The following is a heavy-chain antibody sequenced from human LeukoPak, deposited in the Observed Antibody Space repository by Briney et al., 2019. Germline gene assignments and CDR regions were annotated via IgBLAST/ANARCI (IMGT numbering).Heavy chain of an antibody. CDR2: IYPRDSDT. CDR1: GYSFTTHW. Sequence: GESLKISCQGSGYSFTTHWIAWVRQMPGKGLEWMGIIYPRDSDTRYSPPFQGQVTISADKSINTAYLQWSSLKASDSAIYYCAKRGGYVGYNYMDVWGKGTTVSISS. V-gene: IGHV5-51*01. D-gene: IGHD5-24*01. J-gene: IGHJ6*03. CDR3: AKRGGYVGYNYMDV.